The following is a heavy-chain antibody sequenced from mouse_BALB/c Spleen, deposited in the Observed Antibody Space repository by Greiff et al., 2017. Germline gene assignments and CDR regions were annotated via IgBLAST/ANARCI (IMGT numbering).Heavy chain of an antibody. D-gene: IGHD2-3*01. CDR1: GFTFSDYY. Sequence: DVKLVESGGGLVKPGGSLTLSCAASGFTFSDYYMYWVRQTPEKRLEWVATISDGGSYTYYPDSVKGRFTISRDNAKNNLYLQMSSLKSEDTAMYYCARDRWLLRFFADGGQGTLVTVAA. CDR2: ISDGGSYT. CDR3: ARDRWLLRFFAD. J-gene: IGHJ3*01. V-gene: IGHV5-4*02.